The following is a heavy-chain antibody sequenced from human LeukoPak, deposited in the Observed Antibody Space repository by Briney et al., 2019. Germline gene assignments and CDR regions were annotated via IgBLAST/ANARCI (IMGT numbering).Heavy chain of an antibody. Sequence: GGSLRLSCAASGFTFSSYCMTWVRQAPGKGLEWVSYISGNSSTIYYADSVKGRFTISRDNSKNTLYLQMNSLRAEDTAVYYCAKGRFGELFDYWGQGTLVTVSS. D-gene: IGHD3-10*01. CDR3: AKGRFGELFDY. J-gene: IGHJ4*02. V-gene: IGHV3-48*01. CDR1: GFTFSSYC. CDR2: ISGNSSTI.